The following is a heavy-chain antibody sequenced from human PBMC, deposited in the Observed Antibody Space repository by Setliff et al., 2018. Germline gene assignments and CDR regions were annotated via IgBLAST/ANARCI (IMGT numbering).Heavy chain of an antibody. D-gene: IGHD3-22*01. CDR1: GFMFGSYA. CDR3: ARDGKQYYYDSTGYYRNWFDP. CDR2: IPYDGSHD. Sequence: MRLSCAASGFMFGSYAMHWVRQAPGRGPEWLAVIPYDGSHDYYADSVRGRFTISRDNSNNTLYMQMSSLRAEDTAIYSCARDGKQYYYDSTGYYRNWFDPWGQGTLVTVSS. V-gene: IGHV3-30-3*01. J-gene: IGHJ5*02.